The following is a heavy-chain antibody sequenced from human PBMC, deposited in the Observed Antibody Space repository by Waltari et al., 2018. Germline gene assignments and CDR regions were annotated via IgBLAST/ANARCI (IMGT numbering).Heavy chain of an antibody. J-gene: IGHJ4*02. Sequence: QVQLVESGGGVVQPGRSLRLSCAASGFTFSSYAMHWVRQAPGKGLEWVAGISYDGSNKYYAESGKGRFTISRDNSKNTLDLQMNSLRAEDTAVYYCARPVGATSYYFDYWGQGTLVTVSS. D-gene: IGHD1-26*01. V-gene: IGHV3-30-3*01. CDR2: ISYDGSNK. CDR1: GFTFSSYA. CDR3: ARPVGATSYYFDY.